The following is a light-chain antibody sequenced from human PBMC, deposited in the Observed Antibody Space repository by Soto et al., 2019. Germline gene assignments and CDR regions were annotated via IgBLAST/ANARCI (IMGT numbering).Light chain of an antibody. J-gene: IGKJ3*01. V-gene: IGKV3-20*01. Sequence: EIVLTQSPGTLSLSPGERASLSCRASQTISSNYLAWYQQKPGQAPRLLIYGTSFRATGIPDRFSGSGSGKDFTLTISRLEPEDFAVYYCQQYGRSPPGFTFGPGTKVDLK. CDR2: GTS. CDR1: QTISSNY. CDR3: QQYGRSPPGFT.